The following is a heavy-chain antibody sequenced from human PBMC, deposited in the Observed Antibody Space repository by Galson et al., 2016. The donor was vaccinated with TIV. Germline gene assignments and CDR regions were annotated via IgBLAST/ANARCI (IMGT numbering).Heavy chain of an antibody. Sequence: SLRLSCAASGFTVSSYSMHWVRQAPGKGLEWVATISYDGRNQYYADSVKGRFTISRDNSKNTLYLQMNSLRTEDTAVYFCARGYCSRTDCFRAFDIWGHGTMVTVSS. CDR3: ARGYCSRTDCFRAFDI. CDR1: GFTVSSYS. CDR2: ISYDGRNQ. J-gene: IGHJ3*02. D-gene: IGHD2-2*01. V-gene: IGHV3-30*04.